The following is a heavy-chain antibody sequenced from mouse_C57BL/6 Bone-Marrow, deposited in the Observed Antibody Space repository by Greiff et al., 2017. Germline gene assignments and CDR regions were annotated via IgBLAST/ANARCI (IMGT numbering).Heavy chain of an antibody. CDR3: AAWPTIVTYFDY. Sequence: QVQLQQSGAELARPGASVKLSCKASGYTFTSYGISWVKQRTGQGLEWIGEIYPRSGNPYYNEKLKGKATLTADKSSSTAYMELRSLTSEHSAVYFCAAWPTIVTYFDYWGQGTTLTVSS. D-gene: IGHD2-5*01. V-gene: IGHV1-81*01. CDR2: IYPRSGNP. CDR1: GYTFTSYG. J-gene: IGHJ2*01.